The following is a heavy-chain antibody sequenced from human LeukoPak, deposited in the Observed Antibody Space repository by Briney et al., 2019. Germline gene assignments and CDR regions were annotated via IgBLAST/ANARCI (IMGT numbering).Heavy chain of an antibody. J-gene: IGHJ3*02. D-gene: IGHD1-26*01. CDR2: IYPGDSDT. CDR1: SYSFANYW. Sequence: GESLKISCKASSYSFANYWIGWVRQMPGKGLEWMGIIYPGDSDTRYSPSFQGQVTISADKSISTAYLQWSSLKASDTAMYYCARQGGVVVGAYDAFDIWGQGTMVTVSS. CDR3: ARQGGVVVGAYDAFDI. V-gene: IGHV5-51*01.